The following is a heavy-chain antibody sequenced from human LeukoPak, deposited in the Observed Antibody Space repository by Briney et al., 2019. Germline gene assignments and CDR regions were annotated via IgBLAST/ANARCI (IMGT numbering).Heavy chain of an antibody. Sequence: ASVKVSCKASGSTFTSYYIHWVRQAPGQGLEWMGMINPIRGSTSYAQKFQGGLTMTRDTSTSTVYMELSSLRSEDTAVYYCTRGVQLERRYYNWFDPWGQGTLVTVSS. J-gene: IGHJ5*02. V-gene: IGHV1-46*01. D-gene: IGHD1-1*01. CDR3: TRGVQLERRYYNWFDP. CDR1: GSTFTSYY. CDR2: INPIRGST.